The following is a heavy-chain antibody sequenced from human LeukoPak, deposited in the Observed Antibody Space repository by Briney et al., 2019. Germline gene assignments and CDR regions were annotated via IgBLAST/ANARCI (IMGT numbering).Heavy chain of an antibody. J-gene: IGHJ4*02. V-gene: IGHV3-30*18. CDR1: GFTFSSYG. Sequence: GSLRLSCAASGFTFSSYGMHRVRQAPGKGLEWVAVISYDGSNKYYADSVKGRFTISRDNSKNTLYLQMNSLRAEDTAVYYCAKDAELWSYFDYWGQGTLVTVSS. D-gene: IGHD5-18*01. CDR3: AKDAELWSYFDY. CDR2: ISYDGSNK.